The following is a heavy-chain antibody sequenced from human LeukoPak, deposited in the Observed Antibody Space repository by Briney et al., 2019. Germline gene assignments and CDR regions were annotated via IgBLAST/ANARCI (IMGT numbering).Heavy chain of an antibody. CDR3: ARSSTTMTTRYFDL. CDR1: GFTFSSYA. D-gene: IGHD4-17*01. J-gene: IGHJ2*01. V-gene: IGHV3-23*01. Sequence: GGSLRLSCAASGFTFSSYAMTWVRQTPGKGLEWVSSISGGGDSTYYADSLKGRFNISRDNAKSSLSLQMNSLSPEDTAFYYCARSSTTMTTRYFDLWGRGTLVTVSS. CDR2: ISGGGDST.